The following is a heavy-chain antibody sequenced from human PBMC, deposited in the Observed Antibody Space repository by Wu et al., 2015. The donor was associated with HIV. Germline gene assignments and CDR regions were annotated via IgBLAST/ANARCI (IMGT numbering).Heavy chain of an antibody. V-gene: IGHV1-18*01. D-gene: IGHD3-22*01. Sequence: VQLVQSGGEVKKPGASVKVACKASGYIFTDYGINWVRQAPGQGLEWMGWISAQNGNTKYAQKFQGRVTMTTDTSSSTAYMELRSLRSDDTAVYFCARGHYYDSSGRGKDAFDIWGQGTMVTVSS. CDR1: GYIFTDYG. CDR3: ARGHYYDSSGRGKDAFDI. CDR2: ISAQNGNT. J-gene: IGHJ3*02.